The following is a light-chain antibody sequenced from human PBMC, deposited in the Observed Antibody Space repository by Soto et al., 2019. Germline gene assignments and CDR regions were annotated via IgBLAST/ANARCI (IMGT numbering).Light chain of an antibody. Sequence: DIQLTQSPSFLSASVGDRVTITCRASQGIGSDLAWYQQKPGKVPHLLIYAAFTLQSGVPSRFSGSGSDTDFTLTISGLQPDDFATYYCQQLKSYPLTFGGGTRVEIK. CDR1: QGIGSD. V-gene: IGKV1-9*01. CDR2: AAF. J-gene: IGKJ4*01. CDR3: QQLKSYPLT.